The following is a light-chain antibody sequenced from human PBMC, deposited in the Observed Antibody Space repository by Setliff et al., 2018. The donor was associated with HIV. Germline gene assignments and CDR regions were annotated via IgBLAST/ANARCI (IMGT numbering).Light chain of an antibody. J-gene: IGLJ1*01. Sequence: VLTQLASVIGSPGQSITISCNGTSSDIGGYNYVSWYQQHPDTVPKLIIYDATNRPSGISDRFSGSKSADAASLTISGLQTEDEADYYCTSYTVNNTPVFGTGTKVTVL. CDR2: DAT. V-gene: IGLV2-14*03. CDR1: SSDIGGYNY. CDR3: TSYTVNNTPV.